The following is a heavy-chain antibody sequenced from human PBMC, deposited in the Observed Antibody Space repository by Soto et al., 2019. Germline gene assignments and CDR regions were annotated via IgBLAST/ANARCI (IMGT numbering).Heavy chain of an antibody. D-gene: IGHD3-22*01. J-gene: IGHJ4*02. V-gene: IGHV4-39*01. CDR1: GGSISSYNYD. CDR2: IQYTGGT. CDR3: ARRGTYYFDSSGYYYPFDY. Sequence: QLQLQESGPGLVKPSETLSLTCTVSGGSISSYNYDWGWIRQPPGKGLEWIGNIQYTGGTYYNPSLKSRVTVSVYTSKNPFSLKLSSVTAADTAVYYCARRGTYYFDSSGYYYPFDYWGQGTLVTDSS.